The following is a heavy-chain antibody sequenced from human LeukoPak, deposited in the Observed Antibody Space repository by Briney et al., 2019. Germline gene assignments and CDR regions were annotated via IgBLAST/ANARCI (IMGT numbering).Heavy chain of an antibody. D-gene: IGHD4-23*01. CDR3: AKASDYGGNEFDF. CDR1: GFTFEHCG. J-gene: IGHJ5*01. Sequence: AGGSLRLSCAASGFTFEHCGMHWVRQVPGKGLEWVSYITWNSAYKGYADSVRGRFAISRDNAKKSLHLQMNSLTGDDTAFYYCAKASDYGGNEFDFWGQGTLVTVSS. V-gene: IGHV3-9*01. CDR2: ITWNSAYK.